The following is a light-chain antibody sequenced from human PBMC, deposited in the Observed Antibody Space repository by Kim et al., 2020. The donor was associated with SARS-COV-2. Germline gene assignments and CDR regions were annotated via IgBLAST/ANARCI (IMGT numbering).Light chain of an antibody. V-gene: IGKV3-15*01. CDR1: QSGGSN. CDR3: QHYNNWPPYT. CDR2: GAS. J-gene: IGKJ2*01. Sequence: VAPGERATLSCRAGQSGGSNLAWYQQRPGQAPRLLIYGASTRATGIPARFSGSGSGTDFTLTINSLQSEDFAVYYCQHYNNWPPYTFGQGTKWRS.